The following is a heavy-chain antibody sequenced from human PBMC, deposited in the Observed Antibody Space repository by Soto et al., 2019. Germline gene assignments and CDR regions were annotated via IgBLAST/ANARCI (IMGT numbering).Heavy chain of an antibody. Sequence: PAETLSLTCTVSGGSISTGGYYWSWIRQPPGKGLEWIGYIYYSGSTHYIPSLKSRVTISVDTSKSQLSLKLNSVTAADTAVYYFARCRSSPHAYDFCPQGTSVSV. D-gene: IGHD6-19*01. CDR2: IYYSGST. V-gene: IGHV4-31*03. CDR3: ARCRSSPHAYDF. CDR1: GGSISTGGYY. J-gene: IGHJ3*01.